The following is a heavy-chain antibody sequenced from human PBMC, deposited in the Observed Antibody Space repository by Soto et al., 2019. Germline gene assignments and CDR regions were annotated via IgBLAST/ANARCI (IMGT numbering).Heavy chain of an antibody. V-gene: IGHV3-30*18. CDR2: ISYDGSNK. D-gene: IGHD3-16*02. CDR3: AKDGGVIVIYYFDY. Sequence: GSLRLSCAASGFTFSSYGMHWVRQAPGKGLEWVAVISYDGSNKYYADSVKGRFTISRDNSKNTLYLQMNSLRAEDTAVYYCAKDGGVIVIYYFDYWGQGTLVTVSS. CDR1: GFTFSSYG. J-gene: IGHJ4*02.